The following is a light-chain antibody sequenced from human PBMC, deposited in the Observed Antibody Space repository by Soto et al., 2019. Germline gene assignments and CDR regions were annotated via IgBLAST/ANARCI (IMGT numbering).Light chain of an antibody. CDR3: QQYYRSPLT. Sequence: DSVMTQSPDSLAVSLGDRATINCKSSQPVLYSSNNKNYLAWYQQKPGQPPKLLIYWASTRESGVPDRFSGSGSGTDFSLTISSLQAEDVAVYHCQQYYRSPLTFGGGTKVDI. J-gene: IGKJ4*01. CDR1: QPVLYSSNNKNY. V-gene: IGKV4-1*01. CDR2: WAS.